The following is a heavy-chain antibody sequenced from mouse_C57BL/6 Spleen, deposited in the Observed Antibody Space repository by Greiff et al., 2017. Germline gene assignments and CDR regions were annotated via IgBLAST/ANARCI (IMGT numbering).Heavy chain of an antibody. D-gene: IGHD2-4*01. CDR2: IHPNSGST. CDR1: GYTFTSYW. J-gene: IGHJ4*01. Sequence: QVQLQQPGAELVKPGASVKLSCKASGYTFTSYWMHWVKQRPGQGLEWIGMIHPNSGSTNYNEKVKSKATLTVDKSSSTAYMQLSSLTSEDSAVYYCARGVSTMITTYAMDYWGQGTSVTVSS. V-gene: IGHV1-64*01. CDR3: ARGVSTMITTYAMDY.